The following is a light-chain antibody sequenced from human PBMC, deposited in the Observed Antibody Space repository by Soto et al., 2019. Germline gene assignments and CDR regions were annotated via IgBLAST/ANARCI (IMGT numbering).Light chain of an antibody. Sequence: EIVLTQSPGTLSLSPGERATLSCRASQSASSSYLAWYQQKAGQAPRLLIYSTSIRATGIPDRFSGSGSGTDFTLTISRLEPEDFAVYYCQQYGGSPPYTFGQGTKLEIK. CDR3: QQYGGSPPYT. CDR1: QSASSSY. CDR2: STS. J-gene: IGKJ2*01. V-gene: IGKV3-20*01.